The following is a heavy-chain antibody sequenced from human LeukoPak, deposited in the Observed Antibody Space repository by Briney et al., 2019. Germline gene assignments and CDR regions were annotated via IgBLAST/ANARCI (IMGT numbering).Heavy chain of an antibody. J-gene: IGHJ4*02. CDR1: GFTFSSYW. V-gene: IGHV4-34*01. CDR2: INHSGST. CDR3: ARGPMDIVVVVAAQEDYFDY. Sequence: GSLRLSCAASGFTFSSYWMSWVRQPPGKGLEWIGEINHSGSTNYNPSLKSRVTISVDTSKNQFSLKLSSVTAADTAVYYCARGPMDIVVVVAAQEDYFDYWGQGTLVTVSS. D-gene: IGHD2-15*01.